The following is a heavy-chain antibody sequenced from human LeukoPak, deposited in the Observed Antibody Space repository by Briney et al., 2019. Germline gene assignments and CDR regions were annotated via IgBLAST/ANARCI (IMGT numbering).Heavy chain of an antibody. Sequence: ASVKVSCKASGYTFTSYDINWVRQATGQGLEWMGWMNPNSGNTGYAQKFQGRVTMTEDTSTDTAYMELSSLRSEDTAVYYCARSTTVTTSPNFGYWGQGTLVTVSS. CDR1: GYTFTSYD. CDR3: ARSTTVTTSPNFGY. V-gene: IGHV1-8*02. D-gene: IGHD4-17*01. J-gene: IGHJ4*02. CDR2: MNPNSGNT.